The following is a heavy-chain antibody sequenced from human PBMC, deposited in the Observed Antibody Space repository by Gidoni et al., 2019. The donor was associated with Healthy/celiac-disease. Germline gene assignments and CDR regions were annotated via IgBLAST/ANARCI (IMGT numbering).Heavy chain of an antibody. Sequence: QVQLVQAGAEVKKPGSSVKVSCKASGGPFSSYAISWVRQAPGQGLEWMGGIIPIFGTANYAQKFQGRVTITADESTSTAYMELSSLRSEDTAVYYCARGRVPTVTMYYFDYWGQGTLVTVSS. CDR1: GGPFSSYA. J-gene: IGHJ4*02. D-gene: IGHD4-17*01. CDR3: ARGRVPTVTMYYFDY. CDR2: IIPIFGTA. V-gene: IGHV1-69*01.